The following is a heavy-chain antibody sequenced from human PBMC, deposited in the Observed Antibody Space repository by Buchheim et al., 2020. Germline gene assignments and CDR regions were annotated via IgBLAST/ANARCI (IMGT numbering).Heavy chain of an antibody. CDR2: IYYSGST. CDR1: GGSISSSSYY. Sequence: QLQLQESGPGLVKPSETLSLTCTVSGGSISSSSYYWGWIRQPPGKGLEWIGSIYYSGSTYYNPSLKSRVTISVDTSKNQFSLKLSSVTAADTAVYYCARRPLSITIFGVVDYGMDVWGQGTT. V-gene: IGHV4-39*01. D-gene: IGHD3-3*01. J-gene: IGHJ6*02. CDR3: ARRPLSITIFGVVDYGMDV.